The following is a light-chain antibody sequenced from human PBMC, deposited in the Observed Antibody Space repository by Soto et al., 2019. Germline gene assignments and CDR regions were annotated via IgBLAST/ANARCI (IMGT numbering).Light chain of an antibody. CDR2: AAS. CDR1: RAITNY. J-gene: IGKJ4*01. Sequence: DVQLTQSPSPLSASVGDRVSISCRASRAITNYLNWYQQKPGKAPILLVYAASTLETGVPSRFSGSGSGTHFTLTIDNLQPEDVATYFCQQNYITPLTFGGGTKVDIK. V-gene: IGKV1-39*01. CDR3: QQNYITPLT.